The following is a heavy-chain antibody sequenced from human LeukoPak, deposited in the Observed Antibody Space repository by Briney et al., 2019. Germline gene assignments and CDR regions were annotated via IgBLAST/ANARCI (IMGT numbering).Heavy chain of an antibody. D-gene: IGHD2-21*02. V-gene: IGHV1-8*01. J-gene: IGHJ4*02. CDR3: ARGCSGDWSL. CDR2: MNPNSGAT. CDR1: GYTFTSYD. Sequence: AASVKVSCKASGYTFTSYDFNWLRQATGQGPEWMGWMNPNSGATGYAQKFQGRVTMTRSASINTAYMELTNLRSEDTAVYYCARGCSGDWSLGGQGTQVTVSS.